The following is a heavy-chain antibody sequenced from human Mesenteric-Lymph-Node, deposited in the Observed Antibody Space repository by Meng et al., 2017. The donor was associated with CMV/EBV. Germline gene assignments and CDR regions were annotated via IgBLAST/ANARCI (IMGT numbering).Heavy chain of an antibody. CDR3: ARGEVGVVVPAAMIGYFDY. V-gene: IGHV1-8*02. CDR1: GYTFTNYG. J-gene: IGHJ4*02. CDR2: MSPNSGST. D-gene: IGHD2-2*01. Sequence: ASVKVSCKASGYTFTNYGFSWVRQAPGQGLEWMGWMSPNSGSTGYAQKFQGRVTMTRDTSISTVYMELSSLRSEDTAVYYCARGEVGVVVPAAMIGYFDYWGQGTLVTVSS.